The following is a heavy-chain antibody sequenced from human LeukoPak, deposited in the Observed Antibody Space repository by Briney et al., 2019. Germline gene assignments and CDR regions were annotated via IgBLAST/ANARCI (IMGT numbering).Heavy chain of an antibody. D-gene: IGHD3-3*01. Sequence: SETLSLTCTVSGGSISSYYWSWIRQPAGKGLEWIGRIYTSGSTNYNPSLKSRVTMSVDTSKNQFSLKLSSVTAADTAVYYCAREGENSGVVTAFDYWGQGTLVTVSS. CDR1: GGSISSYY. CDR2: IYTSGST. CDR3: AREGENSGVVTAFDY. J-gene: IGHJ4*02. V-gene: IGHV4-4*07.